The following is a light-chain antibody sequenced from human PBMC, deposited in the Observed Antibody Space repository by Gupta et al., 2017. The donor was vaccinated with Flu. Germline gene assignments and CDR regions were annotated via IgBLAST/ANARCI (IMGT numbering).Light chain of an antibody. CDR2: DTS. J-gene: IGKJ4*01. CDR1: QSVSNF. CDR3: QQRASWPFT. Sequence: EIVLTQSPATLSLFPGERATLSCRASQSVSNFLAWYQQKPGQAPRLLIYDTSNRATGLPARFSGSGSATDFTLSISILDPEDFAIYYCQQRASWPFTFGGGTRVEIK. V-gene: IGKV3-11*01.